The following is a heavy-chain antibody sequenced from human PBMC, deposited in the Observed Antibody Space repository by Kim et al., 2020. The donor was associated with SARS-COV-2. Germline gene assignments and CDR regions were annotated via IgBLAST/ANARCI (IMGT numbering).Heavy chain of an antibody. D-gene: IGHD3-22*01. Sequence: GGSLRLSCSASGFTFSSYWMTWVRQAPGKGLEWVANIKQDGSDRYYVDSVKGRFTISRDNAENSLYLQMNSLRAEDTAVYYCTRIDCVTSSCYDRWRYG. CDR1: GFTFSSYW. J-gene: IGHJ6*01. CDR3: TRIDCVTSSCYDRWRYG. V-gene: IGHV3-7*01. CDR2: IKQDGSDR.